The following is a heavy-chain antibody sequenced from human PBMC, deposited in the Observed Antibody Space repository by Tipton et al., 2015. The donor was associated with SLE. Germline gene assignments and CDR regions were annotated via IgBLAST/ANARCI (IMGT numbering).Heavy chain of an antibody. D-gene: IGHD2-2*01. Sequence: TLSLTCAVYGGSFSGYYWSWIRQPPGKGLEWIGEINHSGSTNCNPSLKSRITISVDTSKNQFSLKLSSVTAADTAVYYCAREGRYCSSSSCGMDVWGQGTTVTVSS. J-gene: IGHJ6*02. CDR2: INHSGST. V-gene: IGHV4-34*01. CDR3: AREGRYCSSSSCGMDV. CDR1: GGSFSGYY.